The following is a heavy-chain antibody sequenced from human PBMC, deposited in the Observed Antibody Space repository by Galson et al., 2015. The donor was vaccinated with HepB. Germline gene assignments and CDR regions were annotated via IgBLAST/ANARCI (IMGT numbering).Heavy chain of an antibody. J-gene: IGHJ6*03. V-gene: IGHV3-73*01. Sequence: SLRLSCAASGFTFSGSAMHWVRQASGKGLEWVGRIRSKANSYATAYAASVKGRFTIYRDDSMDTAYLQMNSLKTEDTAVYYCTRHVGRGYCSSTSCYKPLNYLDVWGKGTTVTVSS. D-gene: IGHD2-2*01. CDR1: GFTFSGSA. CDR3: TRHVGRGYCSSTSCYKPLNYLDV. CDR2: IRSKANSYAT.